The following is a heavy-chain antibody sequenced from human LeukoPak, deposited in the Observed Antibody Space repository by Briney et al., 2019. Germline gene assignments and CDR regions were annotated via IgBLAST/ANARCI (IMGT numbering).Heavy chain of an antibody. J-gene: IGHJ4*02. CDR3: ARTKLRRVDTAMGDDY. D-gene: IGHD5-18*01. V-gene: IGHV1-69*13. CDR2: IIPIFGTA. Sequence: SVKVSCKASGGTFSSYAISWVRQAPGQGLEWMGGIIPIFGTANYAQKFQGRVTITADESTSTAYMELSSLRSEDTAVYYCARTKLRRVDTAMGDDYWGQGTPVTASS. CDR1: GGTFSSYA.